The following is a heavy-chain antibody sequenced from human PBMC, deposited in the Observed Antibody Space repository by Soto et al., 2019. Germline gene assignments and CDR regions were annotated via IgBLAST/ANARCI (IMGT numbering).Heavy chain of an antibody. CDR2: INSDGSST. CDR1: GFTFSSYW. D-gene: IGHD6-19*01. V-gene: IGHV3-74*01. CDR3: ASPLSSGWYSAAFDI. J-gene: IGHJ3*02. Sequence: EVQLVESGGGLVQPGGSLRLSCAASGFTFSSYWMHWVRQAPGKGLVWVSRINSDGSSTSYADSVKGRFTISRDNAKNTLYLQMNSLRAEDTAVYYCASPLSSGWYSAAFDIWGQGTMVTVSS.